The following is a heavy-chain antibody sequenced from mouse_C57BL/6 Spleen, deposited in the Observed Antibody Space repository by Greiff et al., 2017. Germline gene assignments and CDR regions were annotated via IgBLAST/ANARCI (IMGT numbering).Heavy chain of an antibody. Sequence: QVQLQQSGAELMKPGASVKLSCKATGYTFTGYWIEWVKQRPGHGLEWIGENLPGSGSTNYNEKFKGKATFTADTSSNTAYMQLSSLTTEDSAIYYCARLGYDYDGYFDYWGKGTTLTVSS. J-gene: IGHJ2*01. V-gene: IGHV1-9*01. CDR1: GYTFTGYW. CDR3: ARLGYDYDGYFDY. D-gene: IGHD2-4*01. CDR2: NLPGSGST.